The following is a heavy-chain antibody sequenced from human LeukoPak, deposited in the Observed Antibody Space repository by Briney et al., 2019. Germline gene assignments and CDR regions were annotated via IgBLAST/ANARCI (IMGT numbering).Heavy chain of an antibody. CDR3: ARVSSYYGSGSYRPTAVYYFDY. D-gene: IGHD3-10*01. CDR2: INSDGSST. J-gene: IGHJ4*02. Sequence: GGSLRLSCAASGFTFSSYWMHWVRQAPGKGLVWVSRINSDGSSTSYADSVKGRFTISRDNAKNTLYLQMNSLRAEDTAVYYCARVSSYYGSGSYRPTAVYYFDYWGQGTLVTVSS. CDR1: GFTFSSYW. V-gene: IGHV3-74*01.